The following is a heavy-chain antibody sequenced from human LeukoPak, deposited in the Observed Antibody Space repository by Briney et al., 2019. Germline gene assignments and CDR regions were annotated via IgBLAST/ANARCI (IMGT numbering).Heavy chain of an antibody. CDR3: AKEDYYDSSGYYYVDAFDM. J-gene: IGHJ3*02. D-gene: IGHD3-22*01. V-gene: IGHV3-30*04. Sequence: GGSLRLSCSASGFIFTNYAMHWVRQAPGKGLEWVAVISFDGSDAYYADSVKGRFTMSRDNSKNTLYLQMNSLRPEDTAVYYCAKEDYYDSSGYYYVDAFDMWGQGTMVTVSS. CDR1: GFIFTNYA. CDR2: ISFDGSDA.